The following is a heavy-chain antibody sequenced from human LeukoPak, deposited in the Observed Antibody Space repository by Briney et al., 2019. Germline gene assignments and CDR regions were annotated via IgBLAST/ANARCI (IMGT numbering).Heavy chain of an antibody. D-gene: IGHD1-26*01. CDR2: IHHSGNT. Sequence: PSETLSLTCNVSGGSISSFYWSWIRQTPGKGLEWIGYIHHSGNTNYNPSLKSRVTISTDTSKNQFSLKLTSVTAADTAVYYCARALVQVGPWFDYWGQGTLVTVSS. J-gene: IGHJ4*02. V-gene: IGHV4-59*12. CDR3: ARALVQVGPWFDY. CDR1: GGSISSFY.